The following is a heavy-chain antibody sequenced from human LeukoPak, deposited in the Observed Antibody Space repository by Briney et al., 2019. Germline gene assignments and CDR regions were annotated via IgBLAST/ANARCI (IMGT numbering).Heavy chain of an antibody. CDR2: MNPNSGNT. J-gene: IGHJ4*02. Sequence: ASVKVTPKASGYTFNSYDIIWVRQATGQGLEWMGWMNPNSGNTGYAQKFQGRVSITRNTSISTAYMELSSLTSEDTAVYYCVRGRATVTTHCIQLWGQGTLVTVSS. D-gene: IGHD4-11*01. CDR3: VRGRATVTTHCIQL. CDR1: GYTFNSYD. V-gene: IGHV1-8*01.